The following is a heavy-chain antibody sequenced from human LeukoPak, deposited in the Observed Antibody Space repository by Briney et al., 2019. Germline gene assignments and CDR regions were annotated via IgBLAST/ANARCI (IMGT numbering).Heavy chain of an antibody. D-gene: IGHD5-18*01. CDR2: IVVGSGNT. J-gene: IGHJ6*02. V-gene: IGHV1-58*02. CDR1: GFTFTSSA. Sequence: SVKVSCKASGFTFTSSAMQRVRQARGQRLEWIGWIVVGSGNTNYAQKFQERVTITRDMSTSTAYMELSSLRSEDTAVYYCAAGIQLWLEWHYYYGMDVWGQGTTVTVSS. CDR3: AAGIQLWLEWHYYYGMDV.